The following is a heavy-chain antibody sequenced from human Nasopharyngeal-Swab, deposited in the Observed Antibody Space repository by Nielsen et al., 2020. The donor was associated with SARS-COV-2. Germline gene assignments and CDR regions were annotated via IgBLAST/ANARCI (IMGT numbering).Heavy chain of an antibody. CDR1: GYTFTSYD. J-gene: IGHJ6*02. D-gene: IGHD3-3*01. CDR3: ARSPTGTIFGVVLLYYYGMDV. V-gene: IGHV1-8*01. Sequence: ASVQVSCKASGYTFTSYDINWVLQATGQGLEWMGWMNPNSGNTSYAQKFPGRVPMTRNTSISTAYRELSSLRSEDTAVYYCARSPTGTIFGVVLLYYYGMDVWGQGTTVTVSS. CDR2: MNPNSGNT.